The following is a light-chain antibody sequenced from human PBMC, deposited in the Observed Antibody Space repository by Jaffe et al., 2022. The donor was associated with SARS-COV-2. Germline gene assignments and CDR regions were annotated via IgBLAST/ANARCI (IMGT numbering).Light chain of an antibody. CDR2: GAS. CDR1: QSLTTNS. J-gene: IGKJ2*01. V-gene: IGKV3-20*01. Sequence: EIVLTQSPGILSLSPGDRATLSCRASQSLTTNSLAWYQQKPGQAPRLLIYGASSRASGIPDRFSGSGSGADFTLTISRLEPEDFAVYFCQQYGGSPMYTFGQGTKLEIK. CDR3: QQYGGSPMYT.